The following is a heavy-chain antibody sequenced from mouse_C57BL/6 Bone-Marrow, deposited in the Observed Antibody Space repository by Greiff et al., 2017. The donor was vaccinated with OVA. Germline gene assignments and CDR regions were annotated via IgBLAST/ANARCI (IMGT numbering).Heavy chain of an antibody. V-gene: IGHV1-82*01. D-gene: IGHD1-1*01. Sequence: VQLKQSGPELVKPGASVKISCKASGYAFSSSWMNWVKQRPGKGLEWIGRIYPGDGDTNYNGKFKGKATLTADKSSSTAYMQLSSLTSEDSAVYFCARYYGSSYRYFDVWGTGTTVTVSS. CDR1: GYAFSSSW. J-gene: IGHJ1*03. CDR2: IYPGDGDT. CDR3: ARYYGSSYRYFDV.